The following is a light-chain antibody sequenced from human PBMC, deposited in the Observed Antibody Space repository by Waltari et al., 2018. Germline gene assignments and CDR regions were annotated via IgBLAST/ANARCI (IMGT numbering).Light chain of an antibody. Sequence: DIQLTQSPSFLSASIGDRVTITCRGSQGNSRYLAWYQQKPGKAPKLLIYAASTLQSGVPSRFSGSGSGTGFTLTISSLQPEDFATYYCQELNTYPQSLTFGGGTKVEI. CDR1: QGNSRY. CDR2: AAS. V-gene: IGKV1-9*01. CDR3: QELNTYPQSLT. J-gene: IGKJ4*01.